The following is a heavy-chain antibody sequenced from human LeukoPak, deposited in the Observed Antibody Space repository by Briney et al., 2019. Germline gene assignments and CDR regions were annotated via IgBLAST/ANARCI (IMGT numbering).Heavy chain of an antibody. J-gene: IGHJ6*03. V-gene: IGHV4-39*07. D-gene: IGHD2-15*01. Sequence: SETLSLTCTVSGGSISSGDYYWGWIRQPPGKGLEWIGSIYYSGSTYYNPSLTSRVTISVDTSKNQFSLKLSSVTAADTAVYYCAREHCSGGSCYSIYYYYYMDVWGKGTTVTVSS. CDR2: IYYSGST. CDR1: GGSISSGDYY. CDR3: AREHCSGGSCYSIYYYYYMDV.